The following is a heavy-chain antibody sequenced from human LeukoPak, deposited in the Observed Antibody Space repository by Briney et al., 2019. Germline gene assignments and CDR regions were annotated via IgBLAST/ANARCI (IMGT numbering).Heavy chain of an antibody. J-gene: IGHJ6*03. CDR3: ARAIYYDILTGYFKSVARAYYYYYMDV. CDR1: GGSISSKNW. Sequence: SGTLSLTCAVSGGSISSKNWWSWVRQPPGKGLEWIGEIYHSGDTNDNPSLKSRVTISVDTSKNQFSLKLSSVTAADTAVYYCARAIYYDILTGYFKSVARAYYYYYMDVWGKGTTVTISS. D-gene: IGHD3-9*01. V-gene: IGHV4-4*02. CDR2: IYHSGDT.